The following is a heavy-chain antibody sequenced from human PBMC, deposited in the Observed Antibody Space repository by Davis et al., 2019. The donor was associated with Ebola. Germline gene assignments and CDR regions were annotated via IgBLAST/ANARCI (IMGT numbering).Heavy chain of an antibody. Sequence: GESLKISCAASGFTFSNYDMSWGRHVPGKGLEWVSTFSASEGHTHYSDSVRGRFTISRDNSKNTLYLQMNSLRAEDTATYYCARYCHYTDCSYFDCWGQGTMVAVSS. D-gene: IGHD2-15*01. CDR1: GFTFSNYD. CDR3: ARYCHYTDCSYFDC. V-gene: IGHV3-23*01. CDR2: FSASEGHT. J-gene: IGHJ4*02.